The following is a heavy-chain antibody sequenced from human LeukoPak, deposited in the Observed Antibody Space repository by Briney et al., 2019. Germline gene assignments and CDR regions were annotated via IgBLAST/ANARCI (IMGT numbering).Heavy chain of an antibody. Sequence: GGSLRLSCAASGFTFSNFWMHCVRQAPGKGLVWVSHIYSDGSRTTYADSVEGRFTISRDNAKNTVYLQMNSLRVEDTAVYYCASSRMYHFDYWGQGTLVTVSS. CDR3: ASSRMYHFDY. J-gene: IGHJ4*02. CDR2: IYSDGSRT. CDR1: GFTFSNFW. V-gene: IGHV3-74*01. D-gene: IGHD2-2*01.